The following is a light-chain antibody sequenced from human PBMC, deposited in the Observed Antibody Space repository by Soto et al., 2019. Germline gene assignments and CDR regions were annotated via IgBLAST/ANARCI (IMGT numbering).Light chain of an antibody. CDR1: SSDIGAYDL. Sequence: QSVLTQPASVSGSPGQSITISCSGTSSDIGAYDLVSWYQQHPGRAPKVLIYEVTKRASGVPDRFSGSKSGNTASLTVSGLQPEDEAEYFCSSFAGSKTPYVFGTGTKVTVL. J-gene: IGLJ1*01. CDR2: EVT. V-gene: IGLV2-8*01. CDR3: SSFAGSKTPYV.